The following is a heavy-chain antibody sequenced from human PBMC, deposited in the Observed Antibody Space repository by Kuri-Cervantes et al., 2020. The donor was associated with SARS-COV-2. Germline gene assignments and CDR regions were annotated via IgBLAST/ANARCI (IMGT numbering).Heavy chain of an antibody. CDR3: AREYYYDSSGYYRD. Sequence: GESLKISCAASGFTFSSYWMSWVRQAPGKGLEWVANIKQDGSEKYYVDSVKGRFTISRDNAKNSLYLQMNSLRDEDTAVYYCAREYYYDSSGYYRDWGQGTLVTGSS. V-gene: IGHV3-7*03. CDR2: IKQDGSEK. D-gene: IGHD3-22*01. CDR1: GFTFSSYW. J-gene: IGHJ4*02.